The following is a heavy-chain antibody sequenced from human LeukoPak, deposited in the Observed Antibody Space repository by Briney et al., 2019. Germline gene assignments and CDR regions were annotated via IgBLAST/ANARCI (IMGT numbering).Heavy chain of an antibody. CDR2: ISYDGSNK. Sequence: GGSLRLSCAASGFTFSRYAMHWVRQAPGKGLEWVAIISYDGSNKYYADSVKGRFTMSRDNSKNTLYLQMNSLRAEDTAVYYCAKDPRWDCGGDCYSGYYYYYMDVWGKGTTVTVSS. CDR1: GFTFSRYA. CDR3: AKDPRWDCGGDCYSGYYYYYMDV. J-gene: IGHJ6*03. D-gene: IGHD2-21*01. V-gene: IGHV3-30-3*01.